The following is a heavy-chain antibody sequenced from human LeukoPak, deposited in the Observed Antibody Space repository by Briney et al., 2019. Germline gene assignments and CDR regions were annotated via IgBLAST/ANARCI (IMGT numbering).Heavy chain of an antibody. Sequence: ASVKVSCKASGYTFTSYDINWVRQATGQGLEWMGWMNPNSGNTGYAQKFQGRVTMTRNTSISTAYMELSSLRSEDTAVYYCARTSYDSSGYDNWFDPWGQGTLVTVSS. V-gene: IGHV1-8*01. CDR3: ARTSYDSSGYDNWFDP. CDR1: GYTFTSYD. J-gene: IGHJ5*02. CDR2: MNPNSGNT. D-gene: IGHD3-22*01.